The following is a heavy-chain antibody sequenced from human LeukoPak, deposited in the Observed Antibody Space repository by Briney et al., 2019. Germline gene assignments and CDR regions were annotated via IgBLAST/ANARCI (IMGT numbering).Heavy chain of an antibody. Sequence: SETLSLTCTVSGGSISSYYWSWSRQPPGKGLEWIGYLYSSGSTNYNPSLESRVTITEDTFKNQLSLRLNSVTAADTAAYYCARAFRGGYYMDVWGKGTTVTVSS. CDR1: GGSISSYY. J-gene: IGHJ6*03. CDR3: ARAFRGGYYMDV. D-gene: IGHD3-16*01. CDR2: LYSSGST. V-gene: IGHV4-59*01.